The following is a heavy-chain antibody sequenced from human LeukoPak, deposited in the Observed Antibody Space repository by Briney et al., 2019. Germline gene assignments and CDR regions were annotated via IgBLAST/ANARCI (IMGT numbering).Heavy chain of an antibody. CDR3: ARANNWNYALGY. D-gene: IGHD1-7*01. CDR2: ISTGNGNT. CDR1: GDTFTRYG. V-gene: IGHV1-18*01. Sequence: ASVKVSCKASGDTFTRYGISWVRQAPGQGLEWMGWISTGNGNTNYGQKFQGRVTMTTDTSTGTAYMELRSLGSDDTAIYYCARANNWNYALGYWGQGTLVTVSS. J-gene: IGHJ4*02.